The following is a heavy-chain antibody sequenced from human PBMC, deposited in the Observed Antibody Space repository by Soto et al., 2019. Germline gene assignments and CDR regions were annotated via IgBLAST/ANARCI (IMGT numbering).Heavy chain of an antibody. CDR1: GFTFSSYA. D-gene: IGHD5-18*01. CDR2: ISGRGGST. J-gene: IGHJ4*02. CDR3: TKDLGYSYGYY. Sequence: GGSLRLSCAASGFTFSSYAMSWVRQAPGKGLEWVSAISGRGGSTYYADSVKGRFTISRDNSKNTLYLQMNSLRAEDTAMYYCTKDLGYSYGYYWGQGTLVTVS. V-gene: IGHV3-23*01.